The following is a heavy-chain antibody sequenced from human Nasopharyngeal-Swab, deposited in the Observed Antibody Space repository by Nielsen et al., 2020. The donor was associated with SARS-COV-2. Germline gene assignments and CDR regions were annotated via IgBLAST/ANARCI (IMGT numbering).Heavy chain of an antibody. CDR2: IYYSGST. D-gene: IGHD6-6*01. Sequence: RQAPGKGLEWIGYIYYSGSTYYNPSLKRRVTISVDTSKNQFSLKLSSVTAADTAVYYCARGERRAARPPGGYFDYWGQGTLVTVSS. CDR3: ARGERRAARPPGGYFDY. J-gene: IGHJ4*02. V-gene: IGHV4-31*02.